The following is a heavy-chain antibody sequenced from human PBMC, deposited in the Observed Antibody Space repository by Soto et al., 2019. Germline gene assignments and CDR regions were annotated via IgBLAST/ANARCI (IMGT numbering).Heavy chain of an antibody. J-gene: IGHJ3*01. CDR1: GFSFSRYA. CDR2: ISHDGSNT. D-gene: IGHD3-10*01. Sequence: QVQLVESGGGVVQPGTSLRLSCGASGFSFSRYAMNWVRQAPGKGLEWVAVISHDGSNTYYGDSVKGRFTISRDNSENTLFLQMNSPTAEDTAVYYCAKPYYGTGSYYPDAFDVWGQGTSVTASS. CDR3: AKPYYGTGSYYPDAFDV. V-gene: IGHV3-30*18.